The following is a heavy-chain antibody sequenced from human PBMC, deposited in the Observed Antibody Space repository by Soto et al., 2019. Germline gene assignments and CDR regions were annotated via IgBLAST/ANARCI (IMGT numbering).Heavy chain of an antibody. CDR2: IYYSGST. Sequence: PSETLSLTCTVSGGSISSSSYYWGWIRQPPGKGLEWIGSIYYSGSTYYNPSLKSRVTISVDTSKNQFSLKLSSVTAADTAVYYCARRPYHFFDYWGQGTLVTVSS. V-gene: IGHV4-39*01. CDR1: GGSISSSSYY. J-gene: IGHJ4*02. CDR3: ARRPYHFFDY.